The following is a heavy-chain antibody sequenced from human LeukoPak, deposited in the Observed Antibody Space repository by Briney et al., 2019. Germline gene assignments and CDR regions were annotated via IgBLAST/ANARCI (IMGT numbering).Heavy chain of an antibody. Sequence: SETLSLTCAVYGGSFSGYYWSWIRQPPGKGLEWIGEINHSGSTNYNPSLKSRVTISVDTSKNQFSLKLSSVTAADTAVYYCAFDDYGGNSYWGQGTLVTVSS. J-gene: IGHJ4*02. CDR3: AFDDYGGNSY. CDR2: INHSGST. D-gene: IGHD4-23*01. V-gene: IGHV4-34*01. CDR1: GGSFSGYY.